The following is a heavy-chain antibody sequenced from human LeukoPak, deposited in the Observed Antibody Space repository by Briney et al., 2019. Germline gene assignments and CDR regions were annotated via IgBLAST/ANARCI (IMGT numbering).Heavy chain of an antibody. V-gene: IGHV1-2*02. D-gene: IGHD6-19*01. CDR3: ARDGSGWYLSNWFDP. CDR2: INPNSGGT. J-gene: IGHJ5*02. Sequence: ASVKVSCKASGYTFTGYYMHWVRQAPGQGLEGMGWINPNSGGTNYAQKFQGRVTMTRDTSISTAYMELSRLRSDDTAVYYCARDGSGWYLSNWFDPWGQGTLVTVSS. CDR1: GYTFTGYY.